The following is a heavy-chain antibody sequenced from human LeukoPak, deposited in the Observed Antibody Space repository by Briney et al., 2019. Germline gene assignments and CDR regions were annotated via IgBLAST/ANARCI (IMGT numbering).Heavy chain of an antibody. V-gene: IGHV4-30-4*01. CDR2: IYYSGSA. CDR3: AREVNEMVRGVTDDAFDL. D-gene: IGHD3-10*01. Sequence: SQTLSLTCTASGGSIIIGDYYWSWLRQPPGKGLEWIGYIYYSGSAHYNPSLKSRVIISVDTSKNQFSLKLSSVTAADTAVYFCAREVNEMVRGVTDDAFDLWGQGTMVTVSS. J-gene: IGHJ3*01. CDR1: GGSIIIGDYY.